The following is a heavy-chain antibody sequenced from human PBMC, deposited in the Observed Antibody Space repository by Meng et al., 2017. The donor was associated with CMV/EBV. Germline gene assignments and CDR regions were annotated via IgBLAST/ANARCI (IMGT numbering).Heavy chain of an antibody. J-gene: IGHJ4*02. CDR1: GFTVSSNY. Sequence: GESLKISCAASGFTVSSNYMSWVRQAPGKGLEWVSVIYSGGSTYYADSVKGRFTISRDNSKNTLYLQMNSLRAEDTAVYYCARDDYDFWSGYYSDSDYWGQGTLVTVSS. D-gene: IGHD3-3*01. CDR3: ARDDYDFWSGYYSDSDY. V-gene: IGHV3-53*01. CDR2: IYSGGST.